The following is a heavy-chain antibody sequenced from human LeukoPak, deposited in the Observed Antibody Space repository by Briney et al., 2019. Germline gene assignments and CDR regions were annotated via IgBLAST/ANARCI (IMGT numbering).Heavy chain of an antibody. V-gene: IGHV4-59*01. CDR2: IYYSGST. J-gene: IGHJ4*02. D-gene: IGHD5-18*01. CDR1: GGSINSYY. CDR3: ARVGGYSYGYLYYFDY. Sequence: PSETLSLTCTVSGGSINSYYWSWIRQPPGKGLEWIGYIYYSGSTNYNPSLKSRVTISVDTSKNQFSLKLSSVTAADTAVYYCARVGGYSYGYLYYFDYWGQGTLVTVSS.